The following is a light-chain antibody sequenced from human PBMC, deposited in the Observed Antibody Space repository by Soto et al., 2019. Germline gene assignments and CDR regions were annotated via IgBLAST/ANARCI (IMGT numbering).Light chain of an antibody. CDR2: KAS. Sequence: DIQMTQSPSTLSASVGDRVTITCRASQSISSWLAWYQQKPGKAPKLLIYKASSLESGVPSRFSGSGSGTEFTLTISSLQPEDFATYYCQQLNGYVALTFGGGTKVDIK. J-gene: IGKJ4*01. V-gene: IGKV1-5*03. CDR1: QSISSW. CDR3: QQLNGYVALT.